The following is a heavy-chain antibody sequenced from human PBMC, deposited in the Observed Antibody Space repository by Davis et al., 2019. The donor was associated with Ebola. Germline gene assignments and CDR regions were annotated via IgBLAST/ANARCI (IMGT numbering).Heavy chain of an antibody. D-gene: IGHD1-26*01. J-gene: IGHJ4*02. Sequence: SETLSLTCAVYGGSFSGYYWSWIRQSPGKGLEWIGEINHSGSTNYNPSLKSRVTISVDTSKNQFSLKLSSVTAADTAVYYCARGGEWELSYYFDYWGQGTLVTVSS. CDR2: INHSGST. V-gene: IGHV4-34*01. CDR3: ARGGEWELSYYFDY. CDR1: GGSFSGYY.